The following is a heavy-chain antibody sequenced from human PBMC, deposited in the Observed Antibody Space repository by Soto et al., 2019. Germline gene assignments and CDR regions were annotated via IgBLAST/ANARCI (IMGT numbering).Heavy chain of an antibody. CDR2: IYHSGST. CDR1: GGSISSGGYS. CDR3: ARGGITMGRGPYRRPRDWLDP. V-gene: IGHV4-30-2*01. Sequence: SETLSLTCAVSGGSISSGGYSWSWIRQPPGKGLEWIGYIYHSGSTYYNSSLKSRVTISVDTSKNQFSLKLSSVAAADTAVYYCARGGITMGRGPYRRPRDWLDPWGQGTLVTVSS. J-gene: IGHJ5*02. D-gene: IGHD3-10*01.